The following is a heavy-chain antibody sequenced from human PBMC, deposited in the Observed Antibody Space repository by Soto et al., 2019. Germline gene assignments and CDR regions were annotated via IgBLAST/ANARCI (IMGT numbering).Heavy chain of an antibody. CDR2: IIPIFGTA. CDR3: ARARYSSGPLHY. J-gene: IGHJ4*02. CDR1: GGTFSSYA. Sequence: ASVKVSCKASGGTFSSYAISWVRQAPGQGLEWMGGIIPIFGTANYAQKFQGRVTITADESTSTAYMELSSLRSEDTAVYYCARARYSSGPLHYWGQGTLVTVSS. V-gene: IGHV1-69*13. D-gene: IGHD6-19*01.